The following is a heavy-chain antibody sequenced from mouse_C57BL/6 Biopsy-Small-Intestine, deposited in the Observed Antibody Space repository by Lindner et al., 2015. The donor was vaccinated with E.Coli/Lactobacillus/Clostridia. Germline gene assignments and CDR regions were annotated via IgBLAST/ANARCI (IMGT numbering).Heavy chain of an antibody. CDR2: INPGSGGT. Sequence: VQLQESGAELVRPGTSVKVSCKASGYAFTNYLIEWVKQRPGQGLEWIGVINPGSGGTNYNEKFKGKATLTADKSSSTAYMQLSSLTSEDSAVYFCARGGTGTSFDYWGQGTTLTASS. J-gene: IGHJ2*01. CDR1: GYAFTNYL. D-gene: IGHD4-1*01. CDR3: ARGGTGTSFDY. V-gene: IGHV1-54*01.